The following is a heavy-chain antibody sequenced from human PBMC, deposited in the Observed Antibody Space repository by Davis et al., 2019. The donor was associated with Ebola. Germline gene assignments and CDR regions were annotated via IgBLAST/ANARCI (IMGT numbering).Heavy chain of an antibody. Sequence: GGSLKISCAASGFTFSDYYMSWIRQAPGKGLEWVSYISSSSSYTNYADSVKGRFTISRDNAKNSLYLQMNSLRAEDTAVYYCLPGLGGYSLQGWFDPWGQGTLVTVSS. CDR2: ISSSSSYT. D-gene: IGHD5-18*01. J-gene: IGHJ5*02. CDR1: GFTFSDYY. V-gene: IGHV3-11*06. CDR3: LPGLGGYSLQGWFDP.